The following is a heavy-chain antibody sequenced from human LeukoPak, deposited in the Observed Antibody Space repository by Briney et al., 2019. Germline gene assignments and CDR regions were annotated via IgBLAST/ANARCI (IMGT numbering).Heavy chain of an antibody. CDR2: TYYRSNWYN. Sequence: SQTLSLTCAISGDSVSNNSSAWSWIRQSPSRGLEWLGRTYYRSNWYNDYAVSVKSRITINADTSKNQFSLQLNSVTPEDTAMYYCARAVAYGIGFDPWGQGTLVTVSS. CDR3: ARAVAYGIGFDP. CDR1: GDSVSNNSSA. V-gene: IGHV6-1*01. D-gene: IGHD2-21*01. J-gene: IGHJ5*02.